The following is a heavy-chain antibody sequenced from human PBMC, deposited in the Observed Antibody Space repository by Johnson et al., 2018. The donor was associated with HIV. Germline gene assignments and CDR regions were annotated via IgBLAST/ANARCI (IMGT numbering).Heavy chain of an antibody. D-gene: IGHD3-22*01. J-gene: IGHJ3*02. V-gene: IGHV3-11*04. CDR3: AKTITMIGRFDAFDI. CDR1: GFTFSDYY. Sequence: QVQLVESGGGLVKPGGSPRLSCAASGFTFSDYYMSWIRQAPGKGLEWVSYITGSGPVVYYADSVKGRFTISRDNSKNTLYLQMNSLRAEDTAVYYCAKTITMIGRFDAFDIWGQGTMVTVSS. CDR2: ITGSGPVV.